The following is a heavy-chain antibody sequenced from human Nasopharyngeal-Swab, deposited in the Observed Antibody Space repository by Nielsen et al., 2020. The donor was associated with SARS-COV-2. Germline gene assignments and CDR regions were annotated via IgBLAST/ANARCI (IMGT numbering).Heavy chain of an antibody. Sequence: GGSLRLSCAASGFTFSSYDMHWVRQATGKGLEWVSAIGTAGDTYYPGSVKGRFTISRENAKNSLYLQMNSLRAGDTAVYYCARDRKSSGWYDDWGQGTLVTVSS. CDR1: GFTFSSYD. CDR3: ARDRKSSGWYDD. V-gene: IGHV3-13*04. CDR2: IGTAGDT. D-gene: IGHD6-19*01. J-gene: IGHJ5*02.